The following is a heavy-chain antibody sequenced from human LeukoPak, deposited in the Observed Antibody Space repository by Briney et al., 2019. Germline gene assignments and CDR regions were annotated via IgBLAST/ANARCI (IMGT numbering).Heavy chain of an antibody. D-gene: IGHD3-3*01. CDR2: IYYSGST. CDR1: GGSISSSSYY. CDR3: ARIERITIFGAAKHNWIDP. V-gene: IGHV4-39*01. J-gene: IGHJ5*02. Sequence: PSETLSLTCTVSGGSISSSSYYWGWIRQPPGKGLEGIGTIYYSGSTYYNPSLKSRVTISVDTSRNQFSLKLTSVTAAETALYYCARIERITIFGAAKHNWIDPWGQGTLVTVSS.